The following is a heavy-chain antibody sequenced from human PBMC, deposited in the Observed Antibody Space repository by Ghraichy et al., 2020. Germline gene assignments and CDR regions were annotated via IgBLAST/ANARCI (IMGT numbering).Heavy chain of an antibody. J-gene: IGHJ6*02. Sequence: SVKVSCKASGGTFSSYAISWVRQAPGQGLEWMGGIIPIFGTANYAQKFQGRVTITADESTSTAYMELSSLRSEDTAVYYCARDPRVVVIPYYYYGMDVWGQRTTVTVSS. D-gene: IGHD3-22*01. CDR2: IIPIFGTA. V-gene: IGHV1-69*13. CDR3: ARDPRVVVIPYYYYGMDV. CDR1: GGTFSSYA.